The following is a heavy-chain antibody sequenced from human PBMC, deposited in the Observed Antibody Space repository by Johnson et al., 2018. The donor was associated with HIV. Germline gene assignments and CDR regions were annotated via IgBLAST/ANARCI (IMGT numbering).Heavy chain of an antibody. CDR1: GFTFSSYA. CDR3: ARAYSYGAFDI. J-gene: IGHJ3*02. D-gene: IGHD5-18*01. V-gene: IGHV3-30*04. CDR2: ISYDGSNK. Sequence: QVLLVESGGGVVQPGRSLRLSCAASGFTFSSYAIHWVRPAPGKGLEWVAAISYDGSNKYYADSVQGRFTISRDNSKTTLYLQMNSLRAEDTAVYYCARAYSYGAFDIWGLGTKVTVSS.